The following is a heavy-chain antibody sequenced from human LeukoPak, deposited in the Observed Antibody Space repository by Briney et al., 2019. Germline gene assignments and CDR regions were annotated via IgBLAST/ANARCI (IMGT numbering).Heavy chain of an antibody. J-gene: IGHJ4*02. CDR3: ARVTGDWNDVEYFDY. V-gene: IGHV3-74*01. Sequence: QAGGSLRLSCAASGFTFSSYRMHWVRQAPGKGLVWVSRINSDGSSTSYADSVKGRFTISRDNAKNTLYLQMNSLRAEDTAVYYCARVTGDWNDVEYFDYWGQGTLVTVSS. D-gene: IGHD1-1*01. CDR1: GFTFSSYR. CDR2: INSDGSST.